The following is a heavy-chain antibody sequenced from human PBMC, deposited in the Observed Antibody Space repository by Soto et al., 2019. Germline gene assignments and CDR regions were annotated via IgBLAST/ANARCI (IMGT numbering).Heavy chain of an antibody. Sequence: PXGSLGLSCAASGVTFSSSAMSGVRQAPGKGLEWISAISGSGGSTYYADSVKVRFTISRDNSKKTLSLQMNSLRDEDTDVYNCATLIAAAVNYWGQGTLVTVYS. V-gene: IGHV3-23*01. D-gene: IGHD6-13*01. CDR1: GVTFSSSA. J-gene: IGHJ4*02. CDR2: ISGSGGST. CDR3: ATLIAAAVNY.